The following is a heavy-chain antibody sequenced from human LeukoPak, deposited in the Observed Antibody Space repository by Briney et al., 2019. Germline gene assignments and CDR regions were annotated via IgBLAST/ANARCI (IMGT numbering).Heavy chain of an antibody. CDR2: IKQDGSEK. Sequence: GGSLRLSCAASGLTFSNYWMDWVRQAPGKGLEWVANIKQDGSEKNYVDSVKGRFIIPRDNAKNSLYLQMNTLRADDTAVYYCARDGFGTGSNWGQGTLVTVSS. J-gene: IGHJ4*02. D-gene: IGHD3-16*01. CDR3: ARDGFGTGSN. CDR1: GLTFSNYW. V-gene: IGHV3-7*03.